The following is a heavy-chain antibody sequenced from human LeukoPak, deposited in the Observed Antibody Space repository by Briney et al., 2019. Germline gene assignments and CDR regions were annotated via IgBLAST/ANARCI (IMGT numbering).Heavy chain of an antibody. V-gene: IGHV1-69*02. Sequence: SVKVPCKASGGTFSSYTISWVRQAPGQGLEWIGRIIPILGIANYAQKFQGRVTITADKSTSTAYMELSSLRSEDTAVYYCARLYCSSTSCYGPNWFDPWGQGTLVTVSS. CDR2: IIPILGIA. J-gene: IGHJ5*02. CDR3: ARLYCSSTSCYGPNWFDP. D-gene: IGHD2-2*01. CDR1: GGTFSSYT.